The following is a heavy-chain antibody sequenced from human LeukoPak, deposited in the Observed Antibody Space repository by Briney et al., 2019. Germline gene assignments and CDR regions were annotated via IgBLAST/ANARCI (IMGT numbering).Heavy chain of an antibody. Sequence: GGSLRLSCAASGFTFSSYWMHWVRQAPGKGLVWVSRINSDGSNTNYADSVKGRFTISRDNAKNSLYLQMNSLRAEDTAVYYCAREYSSSSGRSFAYWGQGTLVTVSS. CDR2: INSDGSNT. CDR3: AREYSSSSGRSFAY. V-gene: IGHV3-74*01. CDR1: GFTFSSYW. D-gene: IGHD6-6*01. J-gene: IGHJ4*02.